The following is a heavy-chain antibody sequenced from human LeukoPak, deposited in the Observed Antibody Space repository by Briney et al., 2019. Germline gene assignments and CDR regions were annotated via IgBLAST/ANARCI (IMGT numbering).Heavy chain of an antibody. CDR2: ISAYSGNT. D-gene: IGHD3-22*01. CDR1: GYTFTSYG. V-gene: IGHV1-18*01. J-gene: IGHJ6*03. CDR3: ARRHYDSSGYYFSDYYYYMDV. Sequence: ASVKVSCKASGYTFTSYGISWVRQAPGQGLEWMGWISAYSGNTNYAQKLQGRVTMTTDTSTSTAYMELRSLRSDDTAVYYCARRHYDSSGYYFSDYYYYMDVWGKGTTVTVSS.